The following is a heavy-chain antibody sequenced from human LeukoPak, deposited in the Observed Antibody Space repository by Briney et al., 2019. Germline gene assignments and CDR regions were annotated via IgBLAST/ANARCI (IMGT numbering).Heavy chain of an antibody. D-gene: IGHD3-22*01. CDR3: ARANYYDSSGYSPNDY. J-gene: IGHJ4*02. CDR2: ISSSSSYI. CDR1: GFTFSSYS. V-gene: IGHV3-21*01. Sequence: PGGSLRLSCAASGFTFSSYSMNWVRQAPGKGLEWVSSISSSSSYIYYADSVKGRFTISRDNAKNSLYLQMNSLRAEDTAVYYRARANYYDSSGYSPNDYWGQGTLVTVSS.